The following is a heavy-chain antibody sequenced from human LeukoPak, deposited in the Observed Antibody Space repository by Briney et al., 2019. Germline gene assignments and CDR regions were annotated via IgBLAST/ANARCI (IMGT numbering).Heavy chain of an antibody. CDR3: ARIAVAATGYNWFDP. J-gene: IGHJ5*02. V-gene: IGHV4-59*08. Sequence: KYSETLSLTCAVFGGSVSTYYWNWIRQPPGKGLEWIGYIYNTGSTIYNPSLKSRVTISVDTSKNQFSLRLSSVTAADTAVYYCARIAVAATGYNWFDPWGQGTLVTVS. D-gene: IGHD6-19*01. CDR1: GGSVSTYY. CDR2: IYNTGST.